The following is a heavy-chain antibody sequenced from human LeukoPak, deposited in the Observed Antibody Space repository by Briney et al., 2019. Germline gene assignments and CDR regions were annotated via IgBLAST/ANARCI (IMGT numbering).Heavy chain of an antibody. CDR3: ATLLGETYFFDF. D-gene: IGHD1-26*01. Sequence: ASVRVSCKVSGTYSLNELSMHWVRQAPGKGLEWMGGFDPGDGETIYAQSFKGRVTVTEDTSTDTVYMDLSSLRSEDTAVYYCATLLGETYFFDFWGQGTLVTVSS. CDR2: FDPGDGET. V-gene: IGHV1-24*01. CDR1: GTYSLNELS. J-gene: IGHJ4*02.